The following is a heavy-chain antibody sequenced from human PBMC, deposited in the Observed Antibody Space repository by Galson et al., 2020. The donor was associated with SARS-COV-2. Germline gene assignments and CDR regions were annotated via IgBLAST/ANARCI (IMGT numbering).Heavy chain of an antibody. CDR3: ARETRGRILDY. V-gene: IGHV3-64*02. Sequence: GESLKISCAASGFTFNNYAMHWVRQAPGKGLEYVSAISSNGGSTYYADSVKGRFTISRDNSKNTLYLQMDSLRVEDMAVFYCARETRGRILDYWGQGTLVTGSS. J-gene: IGHJ4*02. CDR2: ISSNGGST. CDR1: GFTFNNYA. D-gene: IGHD5-12*01.